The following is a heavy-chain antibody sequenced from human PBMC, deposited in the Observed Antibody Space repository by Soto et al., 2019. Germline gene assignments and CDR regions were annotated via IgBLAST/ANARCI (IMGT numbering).Heavy chain of an antibody. V-gene: IGHV4-31*03. CDR1: GGSISSGGYY. CDR2: IYYSGST. CDR3: ARVLRIAAADYYYNGMDV. D-gene: IGHD6-13*01. J-gene: IGHJ6*02. Sequence: SETLSLTCTVSGGSISSGGYYWSWIRQHPGKGLEWIGYIYYSGSTYYNPSLKSRVTISVDTSKNQFSLKLSSVTAADTAVYYCARVLRIAAADYYYNGMDVWGQGTTVTVSS.